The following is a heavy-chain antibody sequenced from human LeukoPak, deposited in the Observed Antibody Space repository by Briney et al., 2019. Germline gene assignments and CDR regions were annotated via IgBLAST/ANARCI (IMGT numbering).Heavy chain of an antibody. CDR1: GFTFSSYA. CDR2: ISYDGSNK. J-gene: IGHJ3*02. V-gene: IGHV3-30-3*01. Sequence: GGSLRLSCAASGFTFSSYAMHWVRQAPGMGLEWVAVISYDGSNKYYADSVKGRFTISRDNSKNTLYLQMNSLRAEDTAVYYCARDMVAAAPSAFDIWGQGTMVTVSS. CDR3: ARDMVAAAPSAFDI. D-gene: IGHD6-13*01.